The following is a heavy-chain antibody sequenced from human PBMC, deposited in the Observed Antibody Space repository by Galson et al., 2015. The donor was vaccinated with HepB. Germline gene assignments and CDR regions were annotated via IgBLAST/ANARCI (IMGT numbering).Heavy chain of an antibody. CDR1: GFTFSSYS. CDR3: ARSGLVLSSIAARGT. D-gene: IGHD6-6*01. J-gene: IGHJ4*02. V-gene: IGHV3-21*01. CDR2: ISSSSSYI. Sequence: SLRLSCAASGFTFSSYSMNWVRQAPGKGLEWVSSISSSSSYIYYADSVKGRFTISRDNAKNSLYLQMNSLRAEDTAVYYCARSGLVLSSIAARGTGGQGTLVTVSS.